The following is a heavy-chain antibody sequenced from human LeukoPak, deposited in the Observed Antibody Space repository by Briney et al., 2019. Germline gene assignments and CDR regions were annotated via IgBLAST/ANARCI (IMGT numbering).Heavy chain of an antibody. D-gene: IGHD4-17*01. CDR3: ARYGDYYYYGMDV. CDR1: GGSFSGYY. J-gene: IGHJ6*02. CDR2: INHSGST. Sequence: KPSETLSLTCAVYGGSFSGYYWSWIRQPPGKGLEWIGEINHSGSTNYNPSLKSRVTISVDTSKNQFSLKLSSVTAADTAVYYCARYGDYYYYGMDVWGQGTTVTVSS. V-gene: IGHV4-34*01.